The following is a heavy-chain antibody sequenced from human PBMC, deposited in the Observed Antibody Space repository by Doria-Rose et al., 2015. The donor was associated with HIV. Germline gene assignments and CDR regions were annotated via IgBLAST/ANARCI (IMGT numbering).Heavy chain of an antibody. CDR3: ARIKSSRWYHKYYFDF. J-gene: IGHJ4*02. Sequence: ESGPVLVKPTETLTLTCTVSGVSLSSPGMGVSWIRQPPGKALEWLANIFSDDERSYNTALKSRLTISRGTCKSQVVLTMTDMDPVDTATYYCARIKSSRWYHKYYFDFWGQGTLVIVSA. D-gene: IGHD6-13*01. CDR2: IFSDDER. CDR1: GVSLSSPGMG. V-gene: IGHV2-26*01.